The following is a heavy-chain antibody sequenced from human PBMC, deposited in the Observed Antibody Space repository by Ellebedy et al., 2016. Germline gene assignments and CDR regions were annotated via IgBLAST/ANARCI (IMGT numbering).Heavy chain of an antibody. Sequence: GESLKISXAVSGFSVTSNDMSWVRQAPGRGLELVSIIYGTGTSYYAESVKGRFTISRDNSKKTLYLQMSGLGAEDTAVYYCVTRHNAAFDFWGQGTMVTVSS. J-gene: IGHJ3*01. D-gene: IGHD1-14*01. CDR2: IYGTGTS. V-gene: IGHV3-53*01. CDR1: GFSVTSND. CDR3: VTRHNAAFDF.